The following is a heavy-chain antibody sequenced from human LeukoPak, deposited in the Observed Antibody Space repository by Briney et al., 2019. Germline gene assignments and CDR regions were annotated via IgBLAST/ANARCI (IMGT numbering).Heavy chain of an antibody. CDR3: ARGRPANMAFDI. V-gene: IGHV4-30-2*01. Sequence: SETLSLTCAVSGGSISSGGYSWGWVRQPPGKGLQWIGHISHSGTTYYNPSPKSRVTISLDRSENQFSLNLTSVTGADTAVYFCARGRPANMAFDIWGQGTVVPVSS. J-gene: IGHJ3*02. CDR1: GGSISSGGYS. D-gene: IGHD6-25*01. CDR2: ISHSGTT.